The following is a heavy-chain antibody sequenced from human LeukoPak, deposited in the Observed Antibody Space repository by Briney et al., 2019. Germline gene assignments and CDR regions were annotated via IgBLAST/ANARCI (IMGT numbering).Heavy chain of an antibody. Sequence: GGSPRLSCAASGFTFSTYTMSWVRQAPGKGLEWVSSISSSSSYISYADSVKGRFTISRDNAKNSLYLQMNSLRAEDTAVYYCARAGYSSSWYVINWGQGTLVTVSS. J-gene: IGHJ4*02. V-gene: IGHV3-21*01. D-gene: IGHD6-13*01. CDR1: GFTFSTYT. CDR3: ARAGYSSSWYVIN. CDR2: ISSSSSYI.